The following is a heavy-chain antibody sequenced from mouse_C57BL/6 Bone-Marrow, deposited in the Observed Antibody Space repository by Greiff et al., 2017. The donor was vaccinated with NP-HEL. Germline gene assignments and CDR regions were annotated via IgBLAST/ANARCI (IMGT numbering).Heavy chain of an antibody. J-gene: IGHJ4*01. CDR2: ISSGGSYT. CDR1: GFTFSSYG. D-gene: IGHD2-10*01. CDR3: ARHLAYYGALYYALDD. V-gene: IGHV5-6*01. Sequence: EVMLVESGGDLVKPGGSLKLSCAASGFTFSSYGMSWVRQTPDKRLEWVATISSGGSYTYYPDSVKGRFTISRDNAKNTLYLQMSSLKSEDTAMYYGARHLAYYGALYYALDDWGKGTSVTVSS.